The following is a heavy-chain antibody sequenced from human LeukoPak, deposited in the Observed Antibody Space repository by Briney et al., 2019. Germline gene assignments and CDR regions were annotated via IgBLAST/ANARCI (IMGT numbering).Heavy chain of an antibody. CDR2: ITSTGTTT. D-gene: IGHD2-2*01. V-gene: IGHV1-46*02. CDR3: ATEYVRTHYFDW. J-gene: IGHJ4*02. Sequence: ASVKVSCKASGYNLNTYHMHSVRQAPGQGLEWMGIITSTGTTTICAQKFQGRVTMTRDTSTSTVYMDLSSLRSDDTAVYYCATEYVRTHYFDWWGQGTLVTVSS. CDR1: GYNLNTYH.